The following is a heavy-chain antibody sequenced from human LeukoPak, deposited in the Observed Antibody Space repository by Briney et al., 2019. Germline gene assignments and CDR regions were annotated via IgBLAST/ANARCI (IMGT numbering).Heavy chain of an antibody. CDR1: GFTFSSYD. V-gene: IGHV3-13*01. J-gene: IGHJ3*02. CDR3: ARIGVDAFDI. Sequence: GGSLRLSCAASGFTFSSYDMHWVRQATGKGLEWVSAIGTDGDTFYPGSVKGRFTISRDNAENSLYLQMNSLRAEDMAVYYCARIGVDAFDIWGQGTMVTVSS. CDR2: IGTDGDT.